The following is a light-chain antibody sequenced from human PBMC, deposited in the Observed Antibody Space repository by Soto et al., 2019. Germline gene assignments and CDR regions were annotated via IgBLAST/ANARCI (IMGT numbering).Light chain of an antibody. CDR2: GAS. CDR1: QSVSGSS. CDR3: QQYGSSPRT. J-gene: IGKJ1*01. V-gene: IGKV3-20*01. Sequence: EIVLTQSPGTLSLSPGERATLSCRASQSVSGSSLAWYQQRPGQAPRLLLYGASSRASGIPDRFSGSGSGTDFTLTISRLEPEDFAMYYCQQYGSSPRTFGQGTKVEIK.